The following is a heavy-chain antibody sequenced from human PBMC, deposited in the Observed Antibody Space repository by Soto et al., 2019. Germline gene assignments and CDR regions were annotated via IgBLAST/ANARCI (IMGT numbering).Heavy chain of an antibody. J-gene: IGHJ4*02. CDR3: APDLTTWLVFSHYLDY. CDR2: ISYDGSNK. V-gene: IGHV3-30*03. Sequence: QVQLVESGGGVVQPGRSLRLSCAASGFTFSSYGMHWVREAPGKGLEWVAVISYDGSNKYYADSVKGRFAIFRDNSKNTLYLQMNSLRADDTAVYYCAPDLTTWLVFSHYLDYWGQGILVTVSS. CDR1: GFTFSSYG. D-gene: IGHD3-3*02.